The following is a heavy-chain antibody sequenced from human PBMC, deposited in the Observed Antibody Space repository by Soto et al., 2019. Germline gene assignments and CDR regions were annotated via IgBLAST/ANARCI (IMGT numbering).Heavy chain of an antibody. Sequence: AASVKVSCKASGYTFSNYNINWVRQATGQGLEWMGWMNPNIGDTGYAPKFQGRLTMTTDRSTSTAYMELINLRSEDTAVYYCGGGVFKCWECMDVWGQGTTVTVSS. CDR2: MNPNIGDT. J-gene: IGHJ6*02. CDR3: GGGVFKCWECMDV. CDR1: GYTFSNYN. V-gene: IGHV1-8*01. D-gene: IGHD3-16*01.